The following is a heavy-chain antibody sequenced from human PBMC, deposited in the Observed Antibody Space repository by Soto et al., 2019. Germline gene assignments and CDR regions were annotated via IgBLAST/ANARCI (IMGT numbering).Heavy chain of an antibody. Sequence: PSETLSLTCAVSGDSISSGGYSWTWIRQPPGKGLEWIGHIYQSGSTLYNPSLESRVTISVDKSKNQFSLELSSVTAADTAVYYCARLGGYYQAFDNWGQGTLVTVSS. CDR2: IYQSGST. CDR3: ARLGGYYQAFDN. V-gene: IGHV4-30-2*01. D-gene: IGHD3-22*01. CDR1: GDSISSGGYS. J-gene: IGHJ4*02.